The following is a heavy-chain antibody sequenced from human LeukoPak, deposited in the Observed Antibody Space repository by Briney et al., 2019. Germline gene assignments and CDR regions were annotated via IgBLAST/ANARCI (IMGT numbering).Heavy chain of an antibody. D-gene: IGHD2-2*02. Sequence: ASVNVSCKASGGTFSSYAISWVRQAPGQGLEWMGRIIPILGIANYAQKFQGRVTITADKSTSTAYMELSSLRSEDTAVYYCARGGYCSSTSCYSLGYWGQGTLVTVSS. V-gene: IGHV1-69*04. J-gene: IGHJ4*02. CDR2: IIPILGIA. CDR3: ARGGYCSSTSCYSLGY. CDR1: GGTFSSYA.